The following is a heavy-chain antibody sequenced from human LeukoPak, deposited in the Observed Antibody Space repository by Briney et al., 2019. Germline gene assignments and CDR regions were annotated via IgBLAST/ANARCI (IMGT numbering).Heavy chain of an antibody. J-gene: IGHJ4*02. V-gene: IGHV3-7*01. CDR1: GFTFSTYS. Sequence: PGGSLRLSCAASGFTFSTYSMNWVRQAPGKGLEWVANIKQDGSEKSYVDSVKGRFTISRDNAKNSLYLQMNSLRADDTAVYYCARTHYGDAYWGQGTLVTVSS. D-gene: IGHD4-17*01. CDR2: IKQDGSEK. CDR3: ARTHYGDAY.